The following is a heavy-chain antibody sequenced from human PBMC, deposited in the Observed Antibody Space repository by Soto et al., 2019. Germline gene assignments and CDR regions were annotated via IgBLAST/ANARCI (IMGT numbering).Heavy chain of an antibody. V-gene: IGHV1-46*01. CDR3: AREGFGTRKTHDYPNWGWFDP. Sequence: ASVTVSWKSCVYTFTIYYMHCVQQAPGQGLEWMGIINPSGGSTSYAQRFQGRVTMTRDTSTTTVYMELSSLRAEDTAVYYCAREGFGTRKTHDYPNWGWFDPWGQGTLVTVSS. CDR2: INPSGGST. CDR1: VYTFTIYY. J-gene: IGHJ5*02. D-gene: IGHD4-17*01.